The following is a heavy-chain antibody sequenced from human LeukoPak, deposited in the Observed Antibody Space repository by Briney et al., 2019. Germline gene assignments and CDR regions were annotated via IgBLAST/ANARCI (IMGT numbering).Heavy chain of an antibody. V-gene: IGHV1-18*01. D-gene: IGHD2-2*01. CDR2: ISAYNGNT. Sequence: ASVKVSCKASGYTFTSYGISWVRQAPGQGLEWMGWISAYNGNTNYAQKLQGRVTMTTDTSTSTAYMELRSLRSDDTAVYYCARVSRVIVVVSAATRGWFDPWGQGTLVTVSS. CDR3: ARVSRVIVVVSAATRGWFDP. J-gene: IGHJ5*02. CDR1: GYTFTSYG.